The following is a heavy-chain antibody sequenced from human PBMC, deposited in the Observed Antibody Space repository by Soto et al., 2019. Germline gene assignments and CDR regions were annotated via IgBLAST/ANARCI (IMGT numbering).Heavy chain of an antibody. CDR1: GYSISSGYH. CDR2: IYHSGTT. J-gene: IGHJ4*02. D-gene: IGHD3-22*01. V-gene: IGHV4-38-2*02. CDR3: ARGFQSIGSYYP. Sequence: SETLSLTCTVSGYSISSGYHWVWIRQPPGKGLEWIGSIYHSGTTYNNPSLKSRVTISVDTSKNQFSLKLTSVTAADTAVYYCARGFQSIGSYYPWGQGTLVTVSS.